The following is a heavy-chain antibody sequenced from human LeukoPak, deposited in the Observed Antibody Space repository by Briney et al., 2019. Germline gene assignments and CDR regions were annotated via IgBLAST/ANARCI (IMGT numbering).Heavy chain of an antibody. CDR2: IIPILGIA. D-gene: IGHD1-26*01. V-gene: IGHV1-69*04. CDR3: ATVGVVGATGYFDY. Sequence: PGASVKVSCKASGGTFSSYAISWVRQAPGQGLEWMGRIIPILGIANYAQKFQGRVTITADKSTSTAYMELSSLRSEDTAVYYCATVGVVGATGYFDYWGQGTLVTVSS. CDR1: GGTFSSYA. J-gene: IGHJ4*02.